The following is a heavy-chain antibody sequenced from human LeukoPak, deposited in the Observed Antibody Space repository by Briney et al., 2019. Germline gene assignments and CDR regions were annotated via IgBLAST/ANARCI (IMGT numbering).Heavy chain of an antibody. Sequence: PSETLSLTCAVYGGSFSGYYWSWIRQPPGKGLEWIGEINHSGSTNYNPSLKSRVTISVDTSKNQFSLKLSSVTAADTAVYYCARDGRELPLDYWGQGTLVTVSP. CDR2: INHSGST. J-gene: IGHJ4*02. V-gene: IGHV4-34*01. CDR1: GGSFSGYY. D-gene: IGHD1-26*01. CDR3: ARDGRELPLDY.